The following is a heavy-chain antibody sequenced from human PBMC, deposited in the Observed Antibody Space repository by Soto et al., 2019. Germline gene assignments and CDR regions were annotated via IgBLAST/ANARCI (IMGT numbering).Heavy chain of an antibody. CDR1: RFAFSSYG. Sequence: GRPMRLSCATSRFAFSSYGMHWVREAPGKGLEWVAVISYDGSNKYYADSVKGRFTISRDNSKNTLYLQMNSLRAEDTAVYYCAKDLERVNIVATGFDYWGQGT. D-gene: IGHD5-12*01. CDR2: ISYDGSNK. CDR3: AKDLERVNIVATGFDY. J-gene: IGHJ4*02. V-gene: IGHV3-30*18.